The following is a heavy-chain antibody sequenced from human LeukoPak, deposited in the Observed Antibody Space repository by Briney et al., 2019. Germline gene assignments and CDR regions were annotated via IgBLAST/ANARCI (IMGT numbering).Heavy chain of an antibody. CDR2: IYYSGST. V-gene: IGHV4-59*08. J-gene: IGHJ4*02. CDR3: ARWVGYYFDY. D-gene: IGHD1-26*01. CDR1: GGSIRSYY. Sequence: PSETLSLTCTVSGGSIRSYYWSWIWQPPGKGLEWIGYIYYSGSTNYNPSLKSRVTIPVDTSKNQFSLKLSSVTAADTAVYYCARWVGYYFDYWGQGTLVTVSS.